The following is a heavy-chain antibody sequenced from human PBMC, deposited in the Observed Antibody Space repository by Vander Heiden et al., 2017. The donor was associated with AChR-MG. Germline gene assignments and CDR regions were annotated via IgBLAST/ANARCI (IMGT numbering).Heavy chain of an antibody. CDR3: ARGGGSSWSYYYYGMDV. CDR2: ISSSSSYI. V-gene: IGHV3-21*01. Sequence: EVQLVESGGGLVKPGGSLRLSCAASGFTFSSYSMNWVRQAPGKGLEWVSSISSSSSYIYYADSVKGRFTISRDNAKNSLYLQMNSLRAEDTAVYYCARGGGSSWSYYYYGMDVWGQGTTVTVSS. CDR1: GFTFSSYS. J-gene: IGHJ6*02. D-gene: IGHD6-13*01.